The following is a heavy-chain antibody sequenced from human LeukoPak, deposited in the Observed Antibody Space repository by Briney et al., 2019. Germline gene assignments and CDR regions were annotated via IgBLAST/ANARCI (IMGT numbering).Heavy chain of an antibody. CDR3: AKGYDFWSGYWYYFDY. J-gene: IGHJ4*02. V-gene: IGHV3-23*01. CDR1: GFTFSDSY. D-gene: IGHD3-3*01. Sequence: GGSLRLSCAVSGFTFSDSYMTWLRQAPGKGLGWVSAISGSGGSTYYADSVKGRFTISRDNSKNTLYLQMNSLRAEDTAVYYCAKGYDFWSGYWYYFDYWGQGTLVTVSS. CDR2: ISGSGGST.